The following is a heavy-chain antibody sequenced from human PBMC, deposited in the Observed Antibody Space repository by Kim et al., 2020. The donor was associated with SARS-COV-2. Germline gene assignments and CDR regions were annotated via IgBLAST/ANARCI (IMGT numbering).Heavy chain of an antibody. V-gene: IGHV3-33*01. D-gene: IGHD4-17*01. CDR1: GFTFSSYG. Sequence: GGSLRLSCAASGFTFSSYGMHWVRQAPGKGLVWVAVIWYDGSNNYYADSVKCRFTISRDTSKNTLYLQMNSLRAEATSVYYCARDPPTVRAFDICGQGT. CDR2: IWYDGSNN. CDR3: ARDPPTVRAFDI. J-gene: IGHJ3*02.